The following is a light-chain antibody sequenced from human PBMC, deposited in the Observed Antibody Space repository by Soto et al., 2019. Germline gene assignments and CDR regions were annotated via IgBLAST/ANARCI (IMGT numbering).Light chain of an antibody. J-gene: IGKJ1*01. CDR3: QQYNNWQWT. V-gene: IGKV3-15*01. CDR1: QSVSSN. Sequence: EIVMTQSPATLSESPGERATLSCRASQSVSSNLAWYQQKPGQAPRLLIYGASTRATGIPARFSGSGSGTEFTLTISSLQSEDFAVYYCQQYNNWQWTFGQGTKVEIK. CDR2: GAS.